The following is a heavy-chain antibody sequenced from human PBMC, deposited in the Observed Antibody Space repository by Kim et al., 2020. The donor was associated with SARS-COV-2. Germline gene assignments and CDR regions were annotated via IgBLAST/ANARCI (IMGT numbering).Heavy chain of an antibody. J-gene: IGHJ3*02. CDR3: AIPKAGYYNRWAFDI. V-gene: IGHV3-48*02. Sequence: SVKGRFTISRDNAKNSLYLQMNSLRDEDTAVYYCAIPKAGYYNRWAFDIWGQGTMVTVSS. D-gene: IGHD3-9*01.